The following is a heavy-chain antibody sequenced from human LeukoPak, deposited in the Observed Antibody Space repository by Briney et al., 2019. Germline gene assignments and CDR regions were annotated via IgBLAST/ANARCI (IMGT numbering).Heavy chain of an antibody. D-gene: IGHD5-18*01. Sequence: SETLSLTCTVSRVSFSSHYWTWIRQPPGKGLECVGYIHYTGITNYNPSLESRVTISLDPSKNQFSLKLRSVTAADTAVYYCARADGYTYGLDYWGQGTLVTVSS. CDR2: IHYTGIT. J-gene: IGHJ4*02. V-gene: IGHV4-59*11. CDR1: RVSFSSHY. CDR3: ARADGYTYGLDY.